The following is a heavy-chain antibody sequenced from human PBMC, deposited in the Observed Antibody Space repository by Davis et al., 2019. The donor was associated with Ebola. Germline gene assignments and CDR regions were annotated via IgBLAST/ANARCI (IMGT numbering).Heavy chain of an antibody. Sequence: PGESLKISCAASGFTFSSYVMSWVRRAPGKGLEWVSTLGLSGDTYYADSVKGRFTISRDNSMNTLHLQMNSLRVEDTAMYYCARGTDGYNPGGYFDSWGQGTLVTVSS. J-gene: IGHJ4*02. CDR1: GFTFSSYV. D-gene: IGHD5-24*01. CDR3: ARGTDGYNPGGYFDS. V-gene: IGHV3-23*01. CDR2: LGLSGDT.